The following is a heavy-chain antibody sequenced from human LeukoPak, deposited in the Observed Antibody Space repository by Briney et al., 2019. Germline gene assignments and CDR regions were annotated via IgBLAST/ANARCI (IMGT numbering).Heavy chain of an antibody. CDR1: GFTFSSYE. CDR2: IWYDGTNT. J-gene: IGHJ3*02. V-gene: IGHV3-33*08. Sequence: GGSLRLSCAASGFTFSSYEMNWVRQAPGKGLEWVAVIWYDGTNTYYADSVKGRFTISRDNSKNTLYLQMNSLRAEDTAVYYCARDFCSGGSCYPDAFDIWGQGTMVTVSS. CDR3: ARDFCSGGSCYPDAFDI. D-gene: IGHD2-15*01.